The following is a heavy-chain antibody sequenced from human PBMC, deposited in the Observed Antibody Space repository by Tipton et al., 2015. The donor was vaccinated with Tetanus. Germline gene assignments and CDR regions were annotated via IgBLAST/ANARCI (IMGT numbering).Heavy chain of an antibody. CDR2: IYYTGST. D-gene: IGHD6-19*01. V-gene: IGHV4-59*01. J-gene: IGHJ3*02. CDR3: ARIGWPQQNKPAFDI. Sequence: GLVKPSETLSLSCTVSGGSISSFYWSWIRQPPGKGLEWIGYIYYTGSTKYNPSLKSRVTISLDMSSNHFSLQLTSVTAADTAVYYCARIGWPQQNKPAFDIWGQGTVVTVSS. CDR1: GGSISSFY.